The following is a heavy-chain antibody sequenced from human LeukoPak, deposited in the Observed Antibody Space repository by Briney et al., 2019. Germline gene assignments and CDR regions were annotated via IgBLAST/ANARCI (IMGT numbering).Heavy chain of an antibody. V-gene: IGHV4-34*01. J-gene: IGHJ4*02. CDR2: INHSGST. Sequence: KPSETLSLTCAVYGGSFSGYYWSWIRQPPGKGLEWIGEINHSGSTNYNPSLKSRVNISVDTSKNQFSLKLSSVTAADTAVYYCAREIRSAHYFDYWGQGTLVTVSS. CDR1: GGSFSGYY. CDR3: AREIRSAHYFDY.